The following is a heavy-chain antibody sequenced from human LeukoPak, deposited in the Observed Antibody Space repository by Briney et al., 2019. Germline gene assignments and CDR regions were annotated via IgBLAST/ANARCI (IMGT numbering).Heavy chain of an antibody. J-gene: IGHJ6*03. CDR3: ARGYCSSTSCRLYYYYYMDV. D-gene: IGHD2-2*01. Sequence: GASVKVSCKGSGYTFSSYAMHWVRQAPGQGLEWMGGIIPIFGTANYAQKFQGRVTITTDESTSTAYMELSSLRSEDTAVYYCARGYCSSTSCRLYYYYYMDVWGKGTTVTVSS. CDR2: IIPIFGTA. V-gene: IGHV1-69*05. CDR1: GYTFSSYA.